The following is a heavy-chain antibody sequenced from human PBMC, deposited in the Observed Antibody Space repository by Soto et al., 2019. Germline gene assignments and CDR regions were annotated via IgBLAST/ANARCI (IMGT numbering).Heavy chain of an antibody. CDR1: GGSISSYY. CDR2: IYYSGST. J-gene: IGHJ2*01. D-gene: IGHD3-22*01. Sequence: NPSETLSLTCTVSGGSISSYYWSWIRQPPGKGLEWIGYIYYSGSTNYNPSLTSRVTISVDTSKNQFSLKLSSVTAADTAVYYCARTPFFLRSRYYSNPSWYFDLWGRGTLVTVSS. CDR3: ARTPFFLRSRYYSNPSWYFDL. V-gene: IGHV4-59*01.